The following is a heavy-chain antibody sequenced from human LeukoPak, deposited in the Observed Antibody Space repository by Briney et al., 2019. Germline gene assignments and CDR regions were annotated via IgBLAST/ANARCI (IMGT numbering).Heavy chain of an antibody. CDR2: TIPIFGIA. D-gene: IGHD3-16*01. Sequence: SVKVSCKASGGTFSSYAISWVRQAPGQGLEWMGRTIPIFGIANYAQKFQGRVTITADKSTSTAYMELSSLRSEDTAVYYCARGTGGAYYFDYWGQGTLVTVSS. CDR1: GGTFSSYA. V-gene: IGHV1-69*04. CDR3: ARGTGGAYYFDY. J-gene: IGHJ4*02.